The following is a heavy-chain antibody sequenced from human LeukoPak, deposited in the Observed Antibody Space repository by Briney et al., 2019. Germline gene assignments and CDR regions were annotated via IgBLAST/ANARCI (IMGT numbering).Heavy chain of an antibody. CDR2: IHYSGST. CDR3: ASLGGYQNGNFDF. V-gene: IGHV4-38-2*01. CDR1: GYSISTGNH. J-gene: IGHJ4*02. Sequence: SETLSLTCAVAGYSISTGNHWGWIRQSPEKGLEWIGSIHYSGSTLYNPSLKSRVTISIATSKNQFSLRLNSVTAADTAVYYCASLGGYQNGNFDFWGQGTLVTVSS. D-gene: IGHD3-16*01.